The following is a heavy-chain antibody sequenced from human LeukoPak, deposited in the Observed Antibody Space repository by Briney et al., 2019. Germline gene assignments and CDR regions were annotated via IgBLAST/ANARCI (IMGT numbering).Heavy chain of an antibody. CDR3: ARSYSSVSVLSYCYFYMDV. J-gene: IGHJ6*03. V-gene: IGHV4-61*02. Sequence: SETLSLTCTVSGDSISSASYSWSWIRQPAGKGLEWIGRIYSSGSTNYNPSLKSRVTISVDTSKNQFSLRLSSVTAADTAVYYCARSYSSVSVLSYCYFYMDVWGKGTTVTVSS. CDR1: GDSISSASYS. CDR2: IYSSGST. D-gene: IGHD6-25*01.